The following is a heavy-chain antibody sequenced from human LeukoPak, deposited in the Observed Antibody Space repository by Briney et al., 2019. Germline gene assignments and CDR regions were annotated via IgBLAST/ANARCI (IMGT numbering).Heavy chain of an antibody. Sequence: GGSLRLSCAASGFTVSSNYMSWVRQAPGKGLEWVSVIYSGGSTYYADSVKGRFTISRDNSKNTLYLQMNSLRAEDTAVYYCASLMYYYDSSGYQDQIDYWGQGTLVTVSS. CDR1: GFTVSSNY. D-gene: IGHD3-22*01. CDR2: IYSGGST. V-gene: IGHV3-66*01. J-gene: IGHJ4*02. CDR3: ASLMYYYDSSGYQDQIDY.